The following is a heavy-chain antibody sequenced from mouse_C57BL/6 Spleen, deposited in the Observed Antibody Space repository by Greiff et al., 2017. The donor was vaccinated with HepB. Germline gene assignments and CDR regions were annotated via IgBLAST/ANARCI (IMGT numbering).Heavy chain of an antibody. Sequence: QVQLKQPGAELVRPGTSVKLSCKASGYTFTSYWMHWVKQRPGQGLEWIGVIDPSDSYTNYNQKFKGKATLTVDTSSSTAYLQLSSLTSEDSAVYYGARAAYGSSPGYFDVWGTGTTVTVSS. V-gene: IGHV1-59*01. CDR2: IDPSDSYT. CDR1: GYTFTSYW. J-gene: IGHJ1*03. D-gene: IGHD1-1*01. CDR3: ARAAYGSSPGYFDV.